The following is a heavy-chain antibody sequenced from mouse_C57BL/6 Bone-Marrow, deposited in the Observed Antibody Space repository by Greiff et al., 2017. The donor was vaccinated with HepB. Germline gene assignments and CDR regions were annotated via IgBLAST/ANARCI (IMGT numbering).Heavy chain of an antibody. Sequence: VQLQQPGAELVKPGASVKLSCKASGYTFTSYWMQWVKQRPGQGLEWIGEIDPSDSYTNYNQKFKGKATLTVDTSSITAYMQLSSLTSEDSAVYYCARYSPYYAIDYWGQGTSVTVSA. CDR2: IDPSDSYT. V-gene: IGHV1-50*01. D-gene: IGHD2-12*01. CDR3: ARYSPYYAIDY. J-gene: IGHJ4*01. CDR1: GYTFTSYW.